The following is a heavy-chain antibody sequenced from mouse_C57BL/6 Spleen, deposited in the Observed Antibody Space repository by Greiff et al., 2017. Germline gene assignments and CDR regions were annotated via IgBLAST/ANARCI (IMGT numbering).Heavy chain of an antibody. CDR1: GFTFSSYA. V-gene: IGHV5-4*03. Sequence: EVKVVESGGGLVKPGGSLKLSCAASGFTFSSYAMSWVRQTPEKRLEWVATISDGGSYTYYPDNVKGRFTISRDNAKNNLYLQMSHLKSEDTAMYYCARSITTRPLYAMDYWGQGTSVTVSA. D-gene: IGHD1-1*01. J-gene: IGHJ4*01. CDR2: ISDGGSYT. CDR3: ARSITTRPLYAMDY.